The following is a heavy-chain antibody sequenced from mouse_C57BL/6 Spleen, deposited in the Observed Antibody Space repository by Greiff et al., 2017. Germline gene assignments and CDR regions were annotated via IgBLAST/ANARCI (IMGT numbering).Heavy chain of an antibody. V-gene: IGHV5-4*01. CDR1: GFTFSSYA. J-gene: IGHJ2*01. CDR2: ISDGGSYT. CDR3: ARDDDYYFGY. D-gene: IGHD2-4*01. Sequence: EVQVVESGGGLVKPGGSLKLSCAASGFTFSSYAMSWVRQTPEKRLEWVATISDGGSYTYYPDNVKGRFTISRDNTKNHLYLQMSNLKSEDTAMYYCARDDDYYFGYWGQGTTLTVSS.